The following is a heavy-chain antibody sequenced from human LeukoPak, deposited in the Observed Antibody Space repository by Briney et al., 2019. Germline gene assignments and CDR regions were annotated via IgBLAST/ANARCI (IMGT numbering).Heavy chain of an antibody. D-gene: IGHD5-12*01. CDR2: IRYDGSNK. J-gene: IGHJ1*01. CDR3: ATDRMDSGYPDLARAEYFQH. Sequence: PGGSLRLSCAASGFTFSSYGMHWVRQAPGKGLEWVAFIRYDGSNKYYADSVKGRFTISRDNSKNTLYLQMNSLRAEDTAVYYCATDRMDSGYPDLARAEYFQHWGQGTLVTVSS. CDR1: GFTFSSYG. V-gene: IGHV3-30*02.